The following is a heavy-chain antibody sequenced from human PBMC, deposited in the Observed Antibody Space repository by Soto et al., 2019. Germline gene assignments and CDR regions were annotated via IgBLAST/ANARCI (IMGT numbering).Heavy chain of an antibody. CDR2: IYSTGST. D-gene: IGHD6-13*01. V-gene: IGHV4-4*07. CDR1: SGSFGTYY. CDR3: AGGAAAYYFDY. Sequence: LTCTVSSGSFGTYYWSWIRQPAGKGLEWIGRIYSTGSTLYNPSLKSRITMSVDTSKNQFSLRLSSVTAADTAVYYWAGGAAAYYFDYWGQGTVVTVSS. J-gene: IGHJ4*02.